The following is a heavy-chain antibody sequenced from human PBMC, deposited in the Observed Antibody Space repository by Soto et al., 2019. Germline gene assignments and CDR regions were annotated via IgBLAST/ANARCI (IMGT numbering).Heavy chain of an antibody. D-gene: IGHD3-3*01. CDR1: GDSVSSNSAA. J-gene: IGHJ6*02. Sequence: PSQTLSLTCAISGDSVSSNSAAWNWIRQSPSRGLEWLGRTYYRSKWYSDYAVSVKSRITFNPDTSKNQFSLQLNSVTPEDTAVYCFARGSYGYYYYGSDVWGQGTTVTVSS. V-gene: IGHV6-1*01. CDR2: TYYRSKWYS. CDR3: ARGSYGYYYYGSDV.